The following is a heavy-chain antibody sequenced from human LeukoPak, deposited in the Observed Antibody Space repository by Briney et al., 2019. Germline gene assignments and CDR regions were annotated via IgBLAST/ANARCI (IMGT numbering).Heavy chain of an antibody. V-gene: IGHV3-48*03. Sequence: GGSLRLSCAASGFTFSSYEMNWVRQAPGKGLEWVSYFSSSGSTIYYADSVKGRFTISRDNSKNTLFLEMNSLRVEDTAVYYCAKAGYSSSWPLDYWGQGTQVTVSS. D-gene: IGHD6-13*01. CDR1: GFTFSSYE. CDR3: AKAGYSSSWPLDY. CDR2: FSSSGSTI. J-gene: IGHJ4*02.